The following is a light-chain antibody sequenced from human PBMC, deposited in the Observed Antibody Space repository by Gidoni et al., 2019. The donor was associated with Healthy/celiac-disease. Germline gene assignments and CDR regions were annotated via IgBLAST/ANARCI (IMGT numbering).Light chain of an antibody. CDR3: QQYGRSPGT. V-gene: IGKV3-20*01. Sequence: EIVLTQSPGTLSLSPGSRATLSCSASQSVTSSYLAWYQQTPGQAPRLLIYGSSSRATGIPDRCSGGASGTDFTITSSRLEPEDFAVYYCQQYGRSPGTFXGXTKVEIK. J-gene: IGKJ4*01. CDR1: QSVTSSY. CDR2: GSS.